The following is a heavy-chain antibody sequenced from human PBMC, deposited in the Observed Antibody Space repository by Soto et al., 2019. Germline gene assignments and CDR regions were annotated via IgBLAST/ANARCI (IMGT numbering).Heavy chain of an antibody. CDR2: IIPIFGTA. CDR1: GGTFSSYA. Sequence: QVQLVQSGAEVKKPGSSVKVSCKASGGTFSSYAISWVRQAPGQGLEWMGGIIPIFGTANYAKKFQGRATITEDDSTSTAYMELSSLRSEDTAVYYCARDHLRELVEPWGMDVWGQGTTVTVSS. J-gene: IGHJ6*02. V-gene: IGHV1-69*01. CDR3: ARDHLRELVEPWGMDV. D-gene: IGHD1-26*01.